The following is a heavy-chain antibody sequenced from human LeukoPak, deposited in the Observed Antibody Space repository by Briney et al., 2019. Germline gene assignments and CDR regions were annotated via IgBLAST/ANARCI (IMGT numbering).Heavy chain of an antibody. D-gene: IGHD1-7*01. CDR3: ARIRNYGIFDY. CDR1: GYSISSGYY. CDR2: IYHSGST. V-gene: IGHV4-38-2*01. J-gene: IGHJ4*02. Sequence: PSETLSLTCAVSGYSISSGYYWGWIRQPPGKGLEWIGRIYHSGSTYYNPSLKSRVTISVDTSKNQFSLRLSSVTAADTAVYYCARIRNYGIFDYWGQGTLVTVSS.